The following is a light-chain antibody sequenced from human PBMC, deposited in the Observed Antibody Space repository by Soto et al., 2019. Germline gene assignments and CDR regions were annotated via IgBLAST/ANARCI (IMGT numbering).Light chain of an antibody. V-gene: IGKV1-5*01. CDR3: KQYNIYTHLS. CDR2: DAS. Sequence: DIQMTQSPSTLSASVGDRVTITCRASQSISSWLAWYQQKPGKAPKLLIYDASSLESGVPSRFSDIGCETELPLHTANQQPDDLGHCCIKQYNIYTHLSFGQGPMVEIK. CDR1: QSISSW. J-gene: IGKJ1*01.